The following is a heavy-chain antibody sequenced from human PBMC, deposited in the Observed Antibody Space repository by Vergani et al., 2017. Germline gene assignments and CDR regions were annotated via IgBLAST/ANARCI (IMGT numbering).Heavy chain of an antibody. CDR2: ISNSGNTI. V-gene: IGHV3-11*04. CDR3: AKHQSGSSWYAPLVDP. CDR1: RFDFSDYY. D-gene: IGHD6-13*01. J-gene: IGHJ5*02. Sequence: QGQLVESGGGLVKPGGSLRLSCAASRFDFSDYYMSWIRQAPGKGLEWISYISNSGNTINYADSVKGRFIVSRDNAKKSLYLQMNSLRVEDTAVYYCAKHQSGSSWYAPLVDPWGQGTLVIVSS.